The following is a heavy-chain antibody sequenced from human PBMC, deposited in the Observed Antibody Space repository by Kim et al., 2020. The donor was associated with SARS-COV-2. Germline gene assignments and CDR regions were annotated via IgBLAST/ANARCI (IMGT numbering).Heavy chain of an antibody. D-gene: IGHD2-21*02. Sequence: GGSLRLSCTASGFTFGDYAMSWFRQAPGKGLEWVGFIRSKAYGGTTEYAASVKGRFTISRDDYKSIAYLQMNRLKTEDTAVYYCTRAYCGGDCYSIDAFDIWGQRKIVTVSS. CDR3: TRAYCGGDCYSIDAFDI. CDR2: IRSKAYGGTT. V-gene: IGHV3-49*03. J-gene: IGHJ3*02. CDR1: GFTFGDYA.